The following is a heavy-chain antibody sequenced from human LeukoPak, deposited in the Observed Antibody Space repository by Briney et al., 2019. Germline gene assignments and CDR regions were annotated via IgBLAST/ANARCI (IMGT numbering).Heavy chain of an antibody. CDR3: AKDATRFAPDYALDY. Sequence: TGGSLRLSCAASGFTFSSYWMSWVRQAPGKGLEWVAVISYDGSNKYYADSVKGRFTISRDNSKNTLYLQMNSLRAEDTAVYYCAKDATRFAPDYALDYWGQGTLVTVSS. J-gene: IGHJ4*02. CDR1: GFTFSSYW. D-gene: IGHD4-17*01. V-gene: IGHV3-30*18. CDR2: ISYDGSNK.